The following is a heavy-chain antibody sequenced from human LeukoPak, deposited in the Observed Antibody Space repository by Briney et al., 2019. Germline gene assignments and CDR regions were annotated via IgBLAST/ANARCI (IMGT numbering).Heavy chain of an antibody. D-gene: IGHD5-12*01. J-gene: IGHJ4*02. CDR1: GDSITSGRYY. Sequence: SETLSLTCTVSGDSITSGRYYWSWIRQPAGKGLEWIGYIYYSGSTNYNPSLKSRVTISVDTSKNQFSLKLSSVTAADTAVYYCARGRRGGFEYYFDYWGQGTLVTVSS. CDR2: IYYSGST. CDR3: ARGRRGGFEYYFDY. V-gene: IGHV4-61*10.